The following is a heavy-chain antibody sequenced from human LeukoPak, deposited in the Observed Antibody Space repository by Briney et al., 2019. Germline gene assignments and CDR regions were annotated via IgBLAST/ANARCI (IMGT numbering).Heavy chain of an antibody. V-gene: IGHV3-21*05. Sequence: PGGSLRLSCAASGFTFSRFAMNWVRQAPGKGLGWISYINTDSRDIHYADSVKGRFTISRDNAKNTLFLQLSSLRAEDSAVYYCARVTCQPGLIDSWGQGTLVTVSS. CDR2: INTDSRDI. CDR3: ARVTCQPGLIDS. J-gene: IGHJ4*02. CDR1: GFTFSRFA. D-gene: IGHD2-2*01.